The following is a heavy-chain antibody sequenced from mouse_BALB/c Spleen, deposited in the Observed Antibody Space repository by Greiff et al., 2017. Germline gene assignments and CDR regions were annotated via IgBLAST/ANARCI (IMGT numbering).Heavy chain of an antibody. J-gene: IGHJ3*01. D-gene: IGHD3-2*01. CDR1: GYAFTNYL. CDR2: INPGSGGT. V-gene: IGHV1-54*01. CDR3: ARDGTARATFAY. Sequence: QVQLQQSGAELVRPGTSVKVSCKASGYAFTNYLIEWVKQRPGQGLEWIGVINPGSGGTNYNEKFKGKATLTADKSSSTAYMQLSSLTSDDSAVYFCARDGTARATFAYWGQGTLVTVSA.